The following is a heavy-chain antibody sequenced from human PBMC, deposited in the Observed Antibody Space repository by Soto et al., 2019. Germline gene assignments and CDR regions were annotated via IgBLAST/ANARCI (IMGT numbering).Heavy chain of an antibody. Sequence: EVQLLESGGGLVQPGGSLRLSCAASGFTFGSYALSWVRQAPGKGLDWVSTISGSGATTYYADSVKGRFTIPRDNSKNTLYLQMNSRRAEDTSLYYCAKDRRYFDWLLRSGYFDYWGQGTLVTVSS. V-gene: IGHV3-23*01. CDR1: GFTFGSYA. CDR3: AKDRRYFDWLLRSGYFDY. J-gene: IGHJ4*02. D-gene: IGHD3-9*01. CDR2: ISGSGATT.